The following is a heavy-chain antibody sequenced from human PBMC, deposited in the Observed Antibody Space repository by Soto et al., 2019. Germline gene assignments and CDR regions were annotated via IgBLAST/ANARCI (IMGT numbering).Heavy chain of an antibody. Sequence: ASVKVSCKASGYTFTSYAMHWVRQAPGQRLEWMGWINAGNGNTKYSQKFQGRVTITRDTSASTAYMELSSLRSEDTAVYYCARGYYYDSSGYHWLFDYWGQGTLVTV. J-gene: IGHJ4*02. CDR3: ARGYYYDSSGYHWLFDY. V-gene: IGHV1-3*01. CDR1: GYTFTSYA. D-gene: IGHD3-22*01. CDR2: INAGNGNT.